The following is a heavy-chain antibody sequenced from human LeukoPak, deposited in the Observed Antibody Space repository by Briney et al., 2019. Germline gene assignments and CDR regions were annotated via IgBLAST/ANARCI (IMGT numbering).Heavy chain of an antibody. D-gene: IGHD3-9*01. V-gene: IGHV4-4*02. Sequence: PSGTLSLTCAVSGGSISTTHWWTWVRQPPGKGLEWIGEIYHSGSTNYNPSLKSRVTISVVKSKNQFSLKLSSVTAADRAVYYCARKDFDSLLYDYWGRGTLVTVSS. CDR2: IYHSGST. CDR3: ARKDFDSLLYDY. CDR1: GGSISTTHW. J-gene: IGHJ4*02.